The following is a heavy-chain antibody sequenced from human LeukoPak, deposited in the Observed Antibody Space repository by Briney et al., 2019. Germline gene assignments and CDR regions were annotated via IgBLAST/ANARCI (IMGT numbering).Heavy chain of an antibody. D-gene: IGHD2-15*01. CDR1: GYTFTSYG. Sequence: ASVKVSCKASGYTFTSYGISWVRQAPGQGLEWMGWISAYNGNTNYAQKLQGRVTMTTDTSTSTAYMELRSLRSDDTAVYYCARPPRYSGYNWFDPWGQGTLVTVSS. CDR2: ISAYNGNT. CDR3: ARPPRYSGYNWFDP. V-gene: IGHV1-18*01. J-gene: IGHJ5*02.